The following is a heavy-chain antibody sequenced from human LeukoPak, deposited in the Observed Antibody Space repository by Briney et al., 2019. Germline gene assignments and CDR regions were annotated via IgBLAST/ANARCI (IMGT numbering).Heavy chain of an antibody. CDR1: GFTLNGYW. Sequence: GGSLRLSCAAPGFTLNGYWMHWVRQAPGKGLVWVSRINSDGSTTSYADSVKGRFTISRDNSKNTLYLQMNSLRAEDTAVYYCAKAPVLRFLEWLLFHFDYWGQGTLVTVSS. CDR3: AKAPVLRFLEWLLFHFDY. V-gene: IGHV3-74*01. D-gene: IGHD3-3*01. CDR2: INSDGSTT. J-gene: IGHJ4*02.